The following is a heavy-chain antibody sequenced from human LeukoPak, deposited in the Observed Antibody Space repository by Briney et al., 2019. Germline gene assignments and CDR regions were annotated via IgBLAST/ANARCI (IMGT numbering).Heavy chain of an antibody. Sequence: TGGSLRLSCAASGFTFSNYAMSWVRQAPGKGLEWVSGISGSDGSTYYADSVKGRFTISRDNSKNTLYLQMNSLRAEDTAVYYCARAGNIRFDYWGQGTLVTVSS. CDR2: ISGSDGST. J-gene: IGHJ4*02. CDR3: ARAGNIRFDY. CDR1: GFTFSNYA. V-gene: IGHV3-23*01. D-gene: IGHD2/OR15-2a*01.